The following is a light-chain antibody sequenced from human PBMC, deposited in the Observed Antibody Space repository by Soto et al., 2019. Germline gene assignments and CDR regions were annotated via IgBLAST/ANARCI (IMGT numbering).Light chain of an antibody. CDR2: DAS. Sequence: EIVLTQSPGTLSLSPGERATLSCRASQRVSSYLAWYQQKPGQAPRLLIYDASNRATGIPARFSGSGSGTDFTLTISSLEPEDFAVYYCQQRSNWPLTLGGGTKVDIK. CDR3: QQRSNWPLT. V-gene: IGKV3-11*01. J-gene: IGKJ4*01. CDR1: QRVSSY.